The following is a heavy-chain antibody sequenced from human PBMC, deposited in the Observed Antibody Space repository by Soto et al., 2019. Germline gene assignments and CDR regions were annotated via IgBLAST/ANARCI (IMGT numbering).Heavy chain of an antibody. CDR3: VRGGTDYGAYGYFDL. CDR2: INSRSTTI. V-gene: IGHV3-48*01. Sequence: EVQLVQSGGGLVQPGGSLRLSCAASGFTFTIYSMNWVRQAPGQGLEWVSYINSRSTTIYYADSVKGRFTISRDNAKNSLYLQMNSLRVEDTAVYYGVRGGTDYGAYGYFDLWGRGALVTVSS. J-gene: IGHJ2*01. CDR1: GFTFTIYS. D-gene: IGHD4-17*01.